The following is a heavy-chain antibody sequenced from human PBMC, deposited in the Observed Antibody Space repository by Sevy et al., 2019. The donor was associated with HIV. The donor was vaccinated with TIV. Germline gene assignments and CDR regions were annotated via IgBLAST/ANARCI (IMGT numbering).Heavy chain of an antibody. CDR3: ARRYFDL. Sequence: GGSLRLSCVASGFTFDNYWMQWVRQAPGKGLEWGANIRQDGNEIYYADSVKGRFTISRDNAKEALYLQMSNLRVEGTAIYYCARRYFDLWGQGILVTVSS. J-gene: IGHJ4*02. V-gene: IGHV3-7*01. CDR2: IRQDGNEI. CDR1: GFTFDNYW.